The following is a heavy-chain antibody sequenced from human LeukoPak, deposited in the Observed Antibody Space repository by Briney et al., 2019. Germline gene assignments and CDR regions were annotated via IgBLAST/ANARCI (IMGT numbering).Heavy chain of an antibody. D-gene: IGHD5-12*01. CDR1: GGSISSGSYY. J-gene: IGHJ5*02. Sequence: SQTLSLTCTVSGGSISSGSYYWSWIRQPAGKGLEWIGRIYTSGSTNYNPSLKSRVTISVDTSKNQFSLKLSSVTAADTAVYYCGREDIEDNWFDPWGQGTLVTVSS. CDR3: GREDIEDNWFDP. V-gene: IGHV4-61*02. CDR2: IYTSGST.